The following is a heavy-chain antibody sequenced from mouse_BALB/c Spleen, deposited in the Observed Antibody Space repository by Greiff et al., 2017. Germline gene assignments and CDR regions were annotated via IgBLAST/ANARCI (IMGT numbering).Heavy chain of an antibody. CDR1: GFTFSSYG. Sequence: EVHLVESGGGLVQPGGSLKLSCAASGFTFSSYGMSWVRQTPDKRLELVATINSNGGSTYYPDSVKGRFTISRDNAKNTLYLQMSSLKSEDTAMYYCARRKNWDDYAMDYWGQGTSVTVSS. CDR2: INSNGGST. J-gene: IGHJ4*01. V-gene: IGHV5-6-3*01. D-gene: IGHD4-1*01. CDR3: ARRKNWDDYAMDY.